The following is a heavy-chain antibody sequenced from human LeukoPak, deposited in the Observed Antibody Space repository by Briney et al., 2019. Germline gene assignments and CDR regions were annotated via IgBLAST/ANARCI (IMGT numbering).Heavy chain of an antibody. CDR1: GGSISSSSYY. V-gene: IGHV4-39*07. Sequence: SETLSLTCTVSGGSISSSSYYWGWIRQPPGKGLEWIGSIYYSGSTYYNPSLKSRVTISVDTSKNQFSLKLSSVTAADTAVYYCARWGYWNWFDPWAREPWSPSPQ. CDR3: ARWGYWNWFDP. J-gene: IGHJ5*02. CDR2: IYYSGST. D-gene: IGHD3-22*01.